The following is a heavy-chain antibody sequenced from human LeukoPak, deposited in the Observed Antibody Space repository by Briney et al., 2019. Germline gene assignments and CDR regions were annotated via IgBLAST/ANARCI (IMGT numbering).Heavy chain of an antibody. CDR1: GYTLTDYY. CDR2: INPNSGNT. D-gene: IGHD3-22*01. J-gene: IGHJ6*03. V-gene: IGHV1-8*03. CDR3: ARGGDDSSGYYYYYYYMDV. Sequence: ASVKVSCKASGYTLTDYYIHWVRQAPGQGLEWMGWINPNSGNTGYAQKFQGRVTITRNTSISTAYMELSSLRSEDTAVYYCARGGDDSSGYYYYYYYMDVWGKGTTVTVSS.